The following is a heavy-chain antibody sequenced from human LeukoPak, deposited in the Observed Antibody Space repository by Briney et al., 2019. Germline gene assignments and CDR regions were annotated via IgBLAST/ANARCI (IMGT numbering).Heavy chain of an antibody. CDR1: GGSISSGDYY. D-gene: IGHD2-2*01. Sequence: SQTLSLTCTVSGGSISSGDYYWSWIRQPPGKGLEWIGYIYYSGSTYYNPSLKSRVTISVDTSKNQFSLKLSSVTAADTAVYYCARHGSLHCSSTSCYGLYYYYYMDVWGKGTTVTVSS. CDR3: ARHGSLHCSSTSCYGLYYYYYMDV. J-gene: IGHJ6*03. V-gene: IGHV4-30-4*08. CDR2: IYYSGST.